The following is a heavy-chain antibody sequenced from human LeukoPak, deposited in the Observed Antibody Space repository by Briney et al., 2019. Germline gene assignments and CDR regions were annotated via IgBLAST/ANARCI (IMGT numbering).Heavy chain of an antibody. J-gene: IGHJ4*02. CDR3: AGLTYYYDSSGSRRGYYFDY. Sequence: ASVKVSCKASGYTFTGYYMHWVRQAPGQELEWMGWINPNSGGTNYAQKFQGRVTMTRDTSISTAYMELSRLRSDDTAVYYCAGLTYYYDSSGSRRGYYFDYWGQGTLVTVSS. D-gene: IGHD3-22*01. V-gene: IGHV1-2*02. CDR2: INPNSGGT. CDR1: GYTFTGYY.